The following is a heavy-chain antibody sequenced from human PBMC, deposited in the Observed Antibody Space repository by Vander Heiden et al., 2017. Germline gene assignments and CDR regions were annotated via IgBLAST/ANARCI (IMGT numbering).Heavy chain of an antibody. D-gene: IGHD2-15*01. CDR1: GFTFSSYG. CDR2: RWDDGRKK. Sequence: QVQLVASGGGVVQPGRSLRLSCAASGFTFSSYGMHWVRQAPGKGVEWVAVRWDDGRKKYYADAGKGRFTISRDNSKNTLYLQMNSLRAEDTAVYYCARATAALYYYYDGMDVWGQGTTVTVAS. V-gene: IGHV3-33*01. J-gene: IGHJ6*02. CDR3: ARATAALYYYYDGMDV.